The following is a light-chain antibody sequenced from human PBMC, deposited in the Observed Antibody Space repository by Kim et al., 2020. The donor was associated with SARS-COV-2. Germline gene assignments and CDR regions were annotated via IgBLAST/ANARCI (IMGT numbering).Light chain of an antibody. J-gene: IGLJ3*02. CDR2: DVS. V-gene: IGLV2-14*04. CDR3: SSYTSSSTWV. Sequence: GQSINISCTGTSSDVGGYNYVSCDQQHPGKAPKFMVYDVSKRPSGVSNRFSGSKSGNTASLTISGLQAEDGADYYCSSYTSSSTWVFGGGTQLTVL. CDR1: SSDVGGYNY.